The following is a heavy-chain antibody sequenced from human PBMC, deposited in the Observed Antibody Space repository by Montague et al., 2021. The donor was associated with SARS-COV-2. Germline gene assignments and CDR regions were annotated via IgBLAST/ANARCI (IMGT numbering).Heavy chain of an antibody. CDR2: INHRGTS. V-gene: IGHV4-34*01. CDR3: ARGRQHFNMIVVVMTGGEYYLDY. J-gene: IGHJ4*02. CDR1: GGSFSDNY. Sequence: SETLSLTCAVYGGSFSDNYWSWIRKPPGKGLEWIGEINHRGTSNYNPSLKSRVSISVDTSKNQFSLYLGSVTAADTAVYYCARGRQHFNMIVVVMTGGEYYLDYWGRGTLVTVSS. D-gene: IGHD3-22*01.